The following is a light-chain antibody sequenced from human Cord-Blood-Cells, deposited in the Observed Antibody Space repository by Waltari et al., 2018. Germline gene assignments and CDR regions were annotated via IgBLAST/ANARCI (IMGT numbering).Light chain of an antibody. J-gene: IGKJ1*01. CDR2: AAS. CDR1: QGISSY. CDR3: QQYYSYPPS. V-gene: IGKV1-8*01. Sequence: AIRMTQSPSSLSASTGDRVTITCRASQGISSYLAWYQQKPGKAPKLLIYAASTLQSGVPSGFSGIGSGTEFTLTISCLQSEVFATYSCQQYYSYPPSFGQGTKVDIK.